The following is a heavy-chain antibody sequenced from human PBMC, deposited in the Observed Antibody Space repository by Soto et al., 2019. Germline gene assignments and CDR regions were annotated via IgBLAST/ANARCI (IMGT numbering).Heavy chain of an antibody. D-gene: IGHD2-21*02. J-gene: IGHJ4*02. CDR2: IYYSGST. Sequence: KTSETLSLTCTVSGGSISSGDYYWSWIRQPPGKGLEWIGYIYYSGSTYYNPSLKSRVTISVDTSKNQFSLKLSSVTAADTAVYYCARDRVTASAHFDYWGQGTLVTVSS. CDR1: GGSISSGDYY. CDR3: ARDRVTASAHFDY. V-gene: IGHV4-30-4*01.